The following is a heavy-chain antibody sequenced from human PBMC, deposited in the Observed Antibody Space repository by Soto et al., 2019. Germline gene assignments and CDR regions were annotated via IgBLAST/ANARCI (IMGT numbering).Heavy chain of an antibody. CDR1: GYSFTDDH. CDR2: INPKSGGT. V-gene: IGHV1-2*04. D-gene: IGHD2-8*01. Sequence: AAVNDSCKASGYSFTDDHIHWVRQAPGQGLEWLGRINPKSGGTSTAQKFQGWVTMTRDRSISTVYMELTRLRSDVTALYFCARGHSTDCSNGVCSFFYNHEMDVWGQGTTVTVSS. CDR3: ARGHSTDCSNGVCSFFYNHEMDV. J-gene: IGHJ6*02.